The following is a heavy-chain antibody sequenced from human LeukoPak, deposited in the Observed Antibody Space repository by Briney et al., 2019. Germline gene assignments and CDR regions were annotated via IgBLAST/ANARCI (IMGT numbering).Heavy chain of an antibody. D-gene: IGHD5-18*01. CDR3: ARDPGYSYGTGYFDY. CDR2: IWYDGSNK. Sequence: PGGSLRLSCSASGFTFSTYWMSWVRQAPGKGLEWVAVIWYDGSNKYYADSVKGRFTISRDNSKNTLYLQMNSLRAEDTAVYYCARDPGYSYGTGYFDYWGQGTLVTVSS. CDR1: GFTFSTYW. J-gene: IGHJ4*02. V-gene: IGHV3-33*08.